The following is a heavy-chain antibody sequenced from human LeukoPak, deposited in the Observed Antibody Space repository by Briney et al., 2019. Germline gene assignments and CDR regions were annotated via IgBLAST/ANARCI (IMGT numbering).Heavy chain of an antibody. V-gene: IGHV3-9*01. CDR3: ARASYYYDTSGLGAFDI. D-gene: IGHD3-22*01. CDR2: INWDGSRI. CDR1: GFTFDDHA. Sequence: GRSLRLSCAASGFTFDDHAMYWVRQAPGKGLEWVSGINWDGSRIVYADAVKGRFTISRDSAKNSLYLQMNSLRTEDTALYYCARASYYYDTSGLGAFDIWGQGTLVTVSS. J-gene: IGHJ3*02.